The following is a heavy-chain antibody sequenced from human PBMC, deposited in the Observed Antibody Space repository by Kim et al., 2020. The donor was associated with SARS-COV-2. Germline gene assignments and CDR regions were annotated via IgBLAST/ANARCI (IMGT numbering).Heavy chain of an antibody. J-gene: IGHJ3*02. V-gene: IGHV4-61*01. CDR2: IYYSGST. CDR1: RGSVSSGNSY. Sequence: SETLSLTCTVSRGSVSSGNSYWSWVRQPPGKGLEWIGYIYYSGSTKYNPSLKSRVTMSVDTSKNQFSLKLSSVTAADTAGYYCARDRINDGFDIWGQGTMVTVSS. CDR3: ARDRINDGFDI. D-gene: IGHD3-16*01.